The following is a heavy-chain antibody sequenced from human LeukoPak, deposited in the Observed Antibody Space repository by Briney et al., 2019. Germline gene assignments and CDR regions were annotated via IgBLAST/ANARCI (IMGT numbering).Heavy chain of an antibody. CDR2: IYYSESS. Sequence: SQTLSLTCTVSGGSISSGGYYWSWIHQHPRKGLEWIGYIYYSESSYYNPSLKSRVTISVDTSKNQFSLRLSSVTAADTAVYYCARGGVPTDTRWFDPWGQGTLVTVSS. CDR1: GGSISSGGYY. J-gene: IGHJ5*02. D-gene: IGHD2-2*01. V-gene: IGHV4-31*03. CDR3: ARGGVPTDTRWFDP.